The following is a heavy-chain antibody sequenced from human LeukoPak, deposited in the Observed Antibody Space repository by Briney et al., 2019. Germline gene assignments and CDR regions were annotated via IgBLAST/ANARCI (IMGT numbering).Heavy chain of an antibody. J-gene: IGHJ4*02. V-gene: IGHV4-34*01. CDR2: INHSGST. CDR1: GGSFSGYY. CDR3: AGVLWDRSCRFYY. Sequence: PSETLSLTCAVYGGSFSGYYWSWIRQPPGKGLEWIGEINHSGSTNYNPSLKSRVTISVDTSKNQFSLKLSSVTAADTAVYYFAGVLWDRSCRFYYWGQGTLVTVSS. D-gene: IGHD3-16*02.